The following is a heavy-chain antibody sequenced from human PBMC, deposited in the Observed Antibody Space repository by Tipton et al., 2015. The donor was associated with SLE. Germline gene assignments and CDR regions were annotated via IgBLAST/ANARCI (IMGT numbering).Heavy chain of an antibody. V-gene: IGHV4-59*01. J-gene: IGHJ4*02. CDR3: ARVKSGEYDY. CDR1: GGSISSYY. CDR2: IYYSGST. D-gene: IGHD2/OR15-2a*01. Sequence: TLSLTCTVSGGSISSYYWSWIRQPPGKGLEWVGYIYYSGSTNYNPSLKSRVTISVDTSKNQFSLKLSSVTAADTAVYYCARVKSGEYDYWGQGTLVTVSS.